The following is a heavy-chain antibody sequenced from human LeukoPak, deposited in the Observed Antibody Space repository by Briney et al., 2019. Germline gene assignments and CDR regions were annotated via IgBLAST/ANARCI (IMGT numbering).Heavy chain of an antibody. D-gene: IGHD5-12*01. CDR3: ARWGEMATITYYYYGMDV. CDR2: IYYSGST. Sequence: SETLSLTCTVSGGSIRSYYWSWIRQPPGKGLEWIGYIYYSGSTNYNPSLKSRVTISVDTSKNQFSLKLSSVTAADTAVYYCARWGEMATITYYYYGMDVWGQGTTVTVSS. V-gene: IGHV4-59*01. CDR1: GGSIRSYY. J-gene: IGHJ6*02.